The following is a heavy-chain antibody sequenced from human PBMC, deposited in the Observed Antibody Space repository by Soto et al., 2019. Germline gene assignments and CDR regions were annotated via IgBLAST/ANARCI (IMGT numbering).Heavy chain of an antibody. J-gene: IGHJ4*02. CDR2: ISNSGST. Sequence: SETLSLICTVSGGSVTSDEDYWTWIRQSPGKGLEWIGYISNSGSTGYNPSLKTRLSMSVDRSKNQFTLRLTSVTAADTAVYFCATESGSTYGYFDHWGQGTQVTVSS. V-gene: IGHV4-30-4*01. D-gene: IGHD5-18*01. CDR3: ATESGSTYGYFDH. CDR1: GGSVTSDEDY.